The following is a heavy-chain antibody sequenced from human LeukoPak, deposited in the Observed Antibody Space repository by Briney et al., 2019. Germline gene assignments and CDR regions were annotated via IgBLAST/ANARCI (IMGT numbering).Heavy chain of an antibody. CDR3: VKEGGGGSYSEH. Sequence: PGGSLRLSCAASGFTFSSYAMNWVRQAPGKGLEWVSFISAGGDSTYYADSVKGRFTISRDNSKNTLYLQMNSLGAEGTAVYYCVKEGGGGSYSEHWGQGTLVTVSS. D-gene: IGHD1-26*01. V-gene: IGHV3-23*01. CDR1: GFTFSSYA. CDR2: ISAGGDST. J-gene: IGHJ4*02.